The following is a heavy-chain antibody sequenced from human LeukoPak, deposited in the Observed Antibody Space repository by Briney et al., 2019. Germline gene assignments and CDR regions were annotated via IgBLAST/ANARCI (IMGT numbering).Heavy chain of an antibody. CDR2: IYNSGIT. V-gene: IGHV4-59*11. CDR1: GGSFSSHF. Sequence: PSETLSLTCTVSGGSFSSHFWSWIRQPPGKGLEWIGYIYNSGITNYNPSLKSRVTMSVDTSKNQFSLMLRSVTAADTAVYYCARGRGSGYLYYYYYGMDVWGQGTTVTVSS. CDR3: ARGRGSGYLYYYYYGMDV. J-gene: IGHJ6*02. D-gene: IGHD3-22*01.